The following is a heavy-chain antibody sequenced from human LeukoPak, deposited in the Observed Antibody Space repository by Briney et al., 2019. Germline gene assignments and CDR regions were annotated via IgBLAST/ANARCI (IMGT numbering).Heavy chain of an antibody. CDR3: ARLHSGSYYGDAFDM. CDR2: ISPDGSTE. CDR1: TFTFRNYW. J-gene: IGHJ3*02. D-gene: IGHD3-10*01. Sequence: GGSLRLSCAASTFTFRNYWMSWVRQAPGKGLEWVANISPDGSTEYYVDSVKSRFTISRDNAQNSLYLQMNSLRAEDTAVYYCARLHSGSYYGDAFDMWGQGTMVTVSS. V-gene: IGHV3-7*01.